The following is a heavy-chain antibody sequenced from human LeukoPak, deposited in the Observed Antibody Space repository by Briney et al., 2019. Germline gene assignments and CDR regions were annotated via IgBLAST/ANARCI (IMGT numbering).Heavy chain of an antibody. CDR2: ISPTGDST. CDR3: ARNDPGP. Sequence: ASVKVSCKASRDSFTSFYVHWLRQAPGQRLEWMGMISPTGDSTNYAQKFQGRVTMTRNTSISTAYMELSSLRSEDTAVYYCARNDPGPWGQGTLVTVSS. V-gene: IGHV1-46*01. J-gene: IGHJ5*02. D-gene: IGHD1-1*01. CDR1: RDSFTSFY.